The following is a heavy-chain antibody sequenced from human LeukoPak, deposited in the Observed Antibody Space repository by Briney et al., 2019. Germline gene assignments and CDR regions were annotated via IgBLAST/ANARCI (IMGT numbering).Heavy chain of an antibody. D-gene: IGHD6-13*01. J-gene: IGHJ4*02. Sequence: PGGSLRLSCAASGFTFSSYWMSWVRQAPGKGLEWVANIKQDGSEKYYVDSVKGRFTISRDNAKNSLYLQMNSLRAEDTALYYCAKARGPGIAAAGLDYWGQGTLVTVSS. CDR2: IKQDGSEK. V-gene: IGHV3-7*03. CDR1: GFTFSSYW. CDR3: AKARGPGIAAAGLDY.